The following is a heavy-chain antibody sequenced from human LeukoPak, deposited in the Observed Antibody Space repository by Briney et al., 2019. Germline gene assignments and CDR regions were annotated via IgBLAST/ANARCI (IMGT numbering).Heavy chain of an antibody. Sequence: GGSLRLSRAPSGFTFTSYGMHWVRQAPGKGLEWVAFIRYDGSDEYNGDSVRGRFTISRDNSKNTLYLQMNSLRAEDTAVYYCAKDSTLFKFGYDNSGHFDYWGRGTLVTVSS. J-gene: IGHJ4*02. CDR2: IRYDGSDE. CDR1: GFTFTSYG. V-gene: IGHV3-30*02. CDR3: AKDSTLFKFGYDNSGHFDY. D-gene: IGHD3-22*01.